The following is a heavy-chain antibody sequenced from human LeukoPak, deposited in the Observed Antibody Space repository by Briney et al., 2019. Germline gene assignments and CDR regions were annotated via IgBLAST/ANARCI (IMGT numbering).Heavy chain of an antibody. D-gene: IGHD3-10*01. CDR1: GFTFSHYW. Sequence: GGSLRLSCAASGFTFSHYWMTWVRQAPGKGLEWVAQINQDGSEEYYMDSVKARFTISRDNAKNSLYLQMNSLRAEDTAVYYCARFAGSGSYYIDYWGQGTLITVSS. CDR2: INQDGSEE. V-gene: IGHV3-7*03. CDR3: ARFAGSGSYYIDY. J-gene: IGHJ4*02.